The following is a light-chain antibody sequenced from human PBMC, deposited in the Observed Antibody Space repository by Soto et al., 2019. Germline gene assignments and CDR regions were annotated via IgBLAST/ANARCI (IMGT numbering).Light chain of an antibody. Sequence: EIVMMQSPATLSVSPREGATLSCRASQALGNNLAWYQHKPGQAPRLLIYGASTRATGVPVRFSGSWSETEFTLTISSLQSDDLAVYYCQQYTNWPYTFGQGTKLEIK. V-gene: IGKV3-15*01. J-gene: IGKJ2*01. CDR3: QQYTNWPYT. CDR1: QALGNN. CDR2: GAS.